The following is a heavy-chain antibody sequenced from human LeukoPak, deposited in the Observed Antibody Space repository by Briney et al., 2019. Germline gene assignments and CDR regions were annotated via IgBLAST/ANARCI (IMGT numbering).Heavy chain of an antibody. Sequence: GASVKVSCKASGYTFTSYGISWVRQAPGQGLEWMGWISAYNGNTNYAQKFQGRVTITTDESTSTAYMELSSLRSEDTAVYYCARMRYDSSGYNYYYMDVWGKGTTVTVSS. CDR1: GYTFTSYG. D-gene: IGHD3-22*01. CDR2: ISAYNGNT. J-gene: IGHJ6*03. V-gene: IGHV1-18*01. CDR3: ARMRYDSSGYNYYYMDV.